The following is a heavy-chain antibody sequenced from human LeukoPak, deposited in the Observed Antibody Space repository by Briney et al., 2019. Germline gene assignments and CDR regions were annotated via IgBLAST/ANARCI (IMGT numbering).Heavy chain of an antibody. CDR3: ASLPHFWSGYSTIPADY. Sequence: PGGSLRLSCAASGFPFSSYSMNWVRQAPGKGLEWVSSISSSSNDIYYADSVKGRFTISRDNTKNSLFLQMNSLRLEDTAVYYCASLPHFWSGYSTIPADYWGQGTLVTVSS. V-gene: IGHV3-21*01. CDR1: GFPFSSYS. CDR2: ISSSSNDI. J-gene: IGHJ4*02. D-gene: IGHD3-3*02.